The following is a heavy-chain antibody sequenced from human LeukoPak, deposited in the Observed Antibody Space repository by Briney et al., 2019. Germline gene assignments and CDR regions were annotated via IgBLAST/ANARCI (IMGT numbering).Heavy chain of an antibody. CDR2: VGISSGNT. Sequence: GGSLRLSCAASGFAFSDYSMNWVRQAPGKGLEWISYVGISSGNTKYADSVKGRFTISGDSAKNSVFLQMNSLRVEDTAVYYCARDHRYAFDNWGQGTLVTVSS. CDR3: ARDHRYAFDN. D-gene: IGHD5-12*01. J-gene: IGHJ4*02. CDR1: GFAFSDYS. V-gene: IGHV3-48*04.